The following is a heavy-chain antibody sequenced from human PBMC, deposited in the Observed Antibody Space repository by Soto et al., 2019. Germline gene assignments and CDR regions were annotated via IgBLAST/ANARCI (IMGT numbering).Heavy chain of an antibody. CDR1: GFTFSNAW. V-gene: IGHV3-15*01. Sequence: GGSLRLSCAASGFTFSNAWMSWVRQAPGKGLEWVGRIKSKTDGGTTDYAAPVKGRFTISRDDSKNTLYLQMNSLKTEDTAVYYCTTDLWSGRGYYYYYMDVWGKGTTVTVSS. CDR2: IKSKTDGGTT. D-gene: IGHD3-3*01. CDR3: TTDLWSGRGYYYYYMDV. J-gene: IGHJ6*03.